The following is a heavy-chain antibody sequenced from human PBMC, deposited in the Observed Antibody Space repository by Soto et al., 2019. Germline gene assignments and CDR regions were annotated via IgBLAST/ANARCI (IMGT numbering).Heavy chain of an antibody. CDR3: ARGSRRVVAATRANWFDP. D-gene: IGHD2-15*01. V-gene: IGHV4-34*01. J-gene: IGHJ5*02. Sequence: SETLSLTCAVYGGSFSGYYWSWIRQPPGKGLEWIGEINHSGSTNYNPSLKSRVTISVDTSKNQFSLKLSSVTAADTAVYYCARGSRRVVAATRANWFDPWGQGTLVTVSS. CDR1: GGSFSGYY. CDR2: INHSGST.